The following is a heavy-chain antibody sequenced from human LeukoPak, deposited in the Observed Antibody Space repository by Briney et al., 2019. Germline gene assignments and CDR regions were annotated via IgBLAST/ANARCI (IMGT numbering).Heavy chain of an antibody. V-gene: IGHV4-59*01. CDR1: GGSISGYY. CDR3: ARHFGSSWSPFDY. J-gene: IGHJ4*02. Sequence: SETLSLTCTVSGGSISGYYWSWIRQPPGKGLEYIGYIYYSGSTNYNPSLKSRVTISVDTSKNQFSLKLSSVTAADTAVYFCARHFGSSWSPFDYWGQGTLVTVSS. CDR2: IYYSGST. D-gene: IGHD6-13*01.